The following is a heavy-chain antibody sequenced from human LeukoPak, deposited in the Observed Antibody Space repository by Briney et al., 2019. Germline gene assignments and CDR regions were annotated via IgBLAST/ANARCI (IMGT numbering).Heavy chain of an antibody. D-gene: IGHD2-15*01. J-gene: IGHJ4*02. CDR1: GGSISSGGYY. CDR2: IYYSGNT. CDR3: ARDRTEGYCSSGSCYPIGDYFDY. Sequence: SATLSLTCAVSGGSISSGGYYWSWIRQHPGKGLAWIRYIYYSGNTYYTPSLKSRVTISVDTSKNQFSLKLSSLTAADTAVYYCARDRTEGYCSSGSCYPIGDYFDYWGQGTLVTVSS. V-gene: IGHV4-31*11.